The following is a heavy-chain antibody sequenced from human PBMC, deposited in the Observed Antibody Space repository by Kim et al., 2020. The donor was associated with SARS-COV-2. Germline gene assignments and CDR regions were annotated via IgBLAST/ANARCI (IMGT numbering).Heavy chain of an antibody. CDR2: INSDGSST. J-gene: IGHJ5*02. CDR1: GFTFSSYW. V-gene: IGHV3-74*01. CDR3: AREGGLFRPNENWYYNFWRGGLSGREHKWFDP. Sequence: GGSLRLSCAASGFTFSSYWMHWVRQAPGKGLVWVSRINSDGSSTTYADSVKGRFTISRDNAKTTLYLQMNSLRAEDTAVYYCAREGGLFRPNENWYYNFWRGGLSGREHKWFDPWGQGTLVTVSS. D-gene: IGHD3-3*01.